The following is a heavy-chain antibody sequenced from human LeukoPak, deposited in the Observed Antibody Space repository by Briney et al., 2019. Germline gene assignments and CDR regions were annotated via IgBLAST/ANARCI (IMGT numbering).Heavy chain of an antibody. J-gene: IGHJ4*02. CDR2: MNPNRGNT. Sequence: ASVKVSCKASGYTFTSYDINWVRQTTGQGLEWMGWMNPNRGNTGYAHKFQGRVTMTGEKSTRTAYMQLTILRPDETALYYCARAEFCGGDCYFFAYWGKGALVTVPS. CDR1: GYTFTSYD. D-gene: IGHD2-21*02. CDR3: ARAEFCGGDCYFFAY. V-gene: IGHV1-8*01.